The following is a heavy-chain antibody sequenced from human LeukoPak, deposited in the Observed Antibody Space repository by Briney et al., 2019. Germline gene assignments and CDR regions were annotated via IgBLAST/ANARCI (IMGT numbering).Heavy chain of an antibody. CDR3: ARGIFYGGRNQYIWLDL. V-gene: IGHV4-34*01. CDR2: VSHSGSS. Sequence: SETLSLTCAVYGGPFRGFFWSWIRQAPGKGLEWIGEVSHSGSSNYNPSLKSRINISLDTSKSQFSLRLTSVTAADTAVYYCARGIFYGGRNQYIWLDLWGQGTLVTVSS. J-gene: IGHJ5*02. CDR1: GGPFRGFF. D-gene: IGHD4-23*01.